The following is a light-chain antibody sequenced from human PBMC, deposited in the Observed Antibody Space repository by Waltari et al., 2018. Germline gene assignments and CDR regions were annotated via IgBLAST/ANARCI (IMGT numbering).Light chain of an antibody. CDR1: DSDVGAYDF. V-gene: IGLV2-14*01. Sequence: QSALTQPASVSGSPGQSITISCSGTDSDVGAYDFVSWYQQHPGKAPHLIIYEVSNRPSGISNRFSASKSCNTAPLTISVLQAEDEADYYCSSYTTSSAPGVFGTGTRVTVL. CDR2: EVS. CDR3: SSYTTSSAPGV. J-gene: IGLJ1*01.